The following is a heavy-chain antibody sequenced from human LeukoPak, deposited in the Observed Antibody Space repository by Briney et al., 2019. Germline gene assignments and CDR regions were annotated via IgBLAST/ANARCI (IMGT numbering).Heavy chain of an antibody. D-gene: IGHD3-10*01. V-gene: IGHV3-9*01. CDR2: ISWNSGSI. J-gene: IGHJ4*02. CDR3: ARDYYYGSGSYFDY. Sequence: PGGSLRLSCAASGFTFDDYAMHWVRQAPGKGLEWVSGISWNSGSIGYADSVKGRFTISRDNAKNSLYLQMNSLRAEDTAVYYCARDYYYGSGSYFDYWGQGTLVTVSS. CDR1: GFTFDDYA.